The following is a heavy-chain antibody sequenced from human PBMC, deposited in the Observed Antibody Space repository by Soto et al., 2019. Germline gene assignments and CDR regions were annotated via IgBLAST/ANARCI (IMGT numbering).Heavy chain of an antibody. V-gene: IGHV3-23*01. CDR3: AKGFSIGIFGVVTNYNSYGMDV. Sequence: RISSCHAKEKRLEWVSAISGSGCSTYYADSVKARFTIYREHYKKTLHLQMNSLRAEETAVYYCAKGFSIGIFGVVTNYNSYGMDV. D-gene: IGHD3-3*01. J-gene: IGHJ6*01. CDR2: ISGSGCST.